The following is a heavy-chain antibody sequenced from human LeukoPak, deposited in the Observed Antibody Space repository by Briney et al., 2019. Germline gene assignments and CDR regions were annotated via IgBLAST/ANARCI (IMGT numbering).Heavy chain of an antibody. CDR2: ISNSGSTI. CDR1: GFTFSSYE. V-gene: IGHV3-48*03. J-gene: IGHJ4*02. CDR3: ARGYSYGLAPFDY. D-gene: IGHD5-18*01. Sequence: PGESLRLSCAASGFTFSSYEMNWVRQAPGKGLEWVSYISNSGSTIYYADSVKGRFTISGDNAKNSLYLQMNSLRAEDTAVYHCARGYSYGLAPFDYWGQGTLVSVSS.